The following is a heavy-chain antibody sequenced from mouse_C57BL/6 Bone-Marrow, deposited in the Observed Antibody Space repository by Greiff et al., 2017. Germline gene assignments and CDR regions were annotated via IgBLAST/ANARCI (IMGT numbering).Heavy chain of an antibody. CDR2: INPNNGGT. D-gene: IGHD1-1*01. V-gene: IGHV1-18*01. CDR1: GYTFTDYN. Sequence: EVQLQESGPELVKPGASVKIPCKASGYTFTDYNMDWVKQSHGKSLEWIGDINPNNGGTNYNQKFKGKATLTVDKSSSTAYMELRSLTSEDTAVYYCARFYYEDYYAMDYWGQGTSVTVSS. CDR3: ARFYYEDYYAMDY. J-gene: IGHJ4*01.